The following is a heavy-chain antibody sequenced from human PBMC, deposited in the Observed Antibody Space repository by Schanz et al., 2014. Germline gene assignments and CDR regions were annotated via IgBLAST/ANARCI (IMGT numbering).Heavy chain of an antibody. D-gene: IGHD6-13*01. CDR3: ARDSGSSSWYPSDY. V-gene: IGHV3-23*04. CDR1: GFTVSKNY. J-gene: IGHJ4*02. Sequence: EVQLVASGGGLVQPGGSLRLSCAASGFTVSKNYMSWVRQAPGKGLEWVSRMIGSGSSVFYADSVKGRFTISRDNLKNTVYLQMNSLRAGDTAVYYCARDSGSSSWYPSDYWGQGTLVAVSS. CDR2: MIGSGSSV.